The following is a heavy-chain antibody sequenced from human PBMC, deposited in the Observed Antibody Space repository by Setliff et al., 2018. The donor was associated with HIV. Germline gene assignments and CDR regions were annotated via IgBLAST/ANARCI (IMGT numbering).Heavy chain of an antibody. CDR2: SSAYNGNT. CDR3: ARDGPPKFLDY. J-gene: IGHJ4*02. Sequence: ASVKVSCKASGYTFTSYGISWVRQAPGHGLEWMGWSSAYNGNTDYAQKLQGRVTMTTDTSTSTAYMELRSLRSDDTAVYYCARDGPPKFLDYWGQGTLVTVSS. V-gene: IGHV1-18*01. CDR1: GYTFTSYG.